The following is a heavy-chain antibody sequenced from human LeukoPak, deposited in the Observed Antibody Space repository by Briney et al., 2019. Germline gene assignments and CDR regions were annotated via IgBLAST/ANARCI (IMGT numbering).Heavy chain of an antibody. V-gene: IGHV1-2*02. CDR1: GYTFTGYY. D-gene: IGHD3-10*01. Sequence: ASVKVSCKASGYTFTGYYMHWVRQAPGQGLEWMGWINPNRGDTKYAQKFQGRVTLTRDTSISTAYMEVNRLTSDDTAIYYCARAGCGSGTHCADYYYGLDAWGQGTTVTVSS. CDR3: ARAGCGSGTHCADYYYGLDA. CDR2: INPNRGDT. J-gene: IGHJ6*02.